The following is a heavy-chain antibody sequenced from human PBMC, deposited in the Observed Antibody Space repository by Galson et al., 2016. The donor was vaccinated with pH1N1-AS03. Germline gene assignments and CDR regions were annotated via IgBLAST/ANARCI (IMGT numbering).Heavy chain of an antibody. CDR2: ITGSGGTT. CDR1: GFTFSSFV. CDR3: AKDLRSKIKVSGFDY. Sequence: SLRLSCAAFGFTFSSFVMSWVRQAPGKGLEWVAAITGSGGTTYYGDSVKGRFTVSRDNSNNTLYLELNSLRAGDTAIYYCAKDLRSKIKVSGFDYWGQGALVTVSS. D-gene: IGHD5/OR15-5a*01. V-gene: IGHV3-23*01. J-gene: IGHJ4*02.